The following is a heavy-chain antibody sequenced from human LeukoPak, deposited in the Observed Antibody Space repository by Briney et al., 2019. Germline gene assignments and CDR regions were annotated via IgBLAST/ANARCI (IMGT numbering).Heavy chain of an antibody. D-gene: IGHD2-2*01. V-gene: IGHV3-30*18. J-gene: IGHJ1*01. CDR1: GFTFSSYG. Sequence: PGGSLRLSCAASGFTFSSYGMHWVRQAPGKGLGWVAVISYDGSNKYYADSVKGRFTISRDNSKNTLYLQMNSLRAEDTAVYYCAKEPYSSSTSCIGEYFQRWGQGTLVTVSS. CDR3: AKEPYSSSTSCIGEYFQR. CDR2: ISYDGSNK.